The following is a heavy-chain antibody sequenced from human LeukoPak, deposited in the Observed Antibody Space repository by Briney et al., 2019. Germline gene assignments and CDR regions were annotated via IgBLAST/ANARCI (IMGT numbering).Heavy chain of an antibody. Sequence: SETLSLTCAVYGGSFSGYYWSWIRQPPGKGLEWIGEINHSGSTNYNPSLKSRVTISVDTSKNQFSLKLSSVTAADTAVYYCARSVEAGYMDVWGKGTTVTISS. V-gene: IGHV4-34*01. D-gene: IGHD3-10*01. J-gene: IGHJ6*03. CDR2: INHSGST. CDR1: GGSFSGYY. CDR3: ARSVEAGYMDV.